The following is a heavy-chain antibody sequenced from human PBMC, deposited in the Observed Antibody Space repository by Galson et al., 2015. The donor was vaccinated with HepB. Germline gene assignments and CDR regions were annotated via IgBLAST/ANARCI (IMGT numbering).Heavy chain of an antibody. CDR1: GGSISSYY. D-gene: IGHD3-22*01. Sequence: QVQLQESGPGLVKPSETLSLTCTVSGGSISSYYWSWIRQPPGKGLEWIGYIYYSGSTNYNPSLKSRVTISVDTSKNQFSLKLSSVTAADTAVYYCARGLTMIVVEDWGQGTLVTVSS. CDR2: IYYSGST. CDR3: ARGLTMIVVED. J-gene: IGHJ4*02. V-gene: IGHV4-59*01.